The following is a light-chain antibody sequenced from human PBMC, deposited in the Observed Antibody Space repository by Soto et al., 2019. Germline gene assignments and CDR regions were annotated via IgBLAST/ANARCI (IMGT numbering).Light chain of an antibody. V-gene: IGLV2-8*01. CDR3: SSYTISNTLPFV. CDR2: DVN. CDR1: SSDVGGHNY. J-gene: IGLJ1*01. Sequence: QSALTQPPSASGSPGQSVTISCTGTSSDVGGHNYVSWYQQHPGKAPKLIIYDVNKRPSGVPDRFSGSKSGNTASLTVSGLQAEDEADYYCSSYTISNTLPFVFGTGTKLTVL.